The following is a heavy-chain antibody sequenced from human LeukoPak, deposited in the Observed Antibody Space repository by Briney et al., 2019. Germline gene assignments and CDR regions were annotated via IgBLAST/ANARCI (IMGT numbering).Heavy chain of an antibody. Sequence: ASMKASCKASGYTFTGYYMHWVRQPSGQGLEWMGWINPNSGGTKYAQKFQGRVTMTRDTSISTAYMELSRLRSDDTAVYYCARDPEAIVVVPAANGVVDYWGQGTLVTVSS. CDR3: ARDPEAIVVVPAANGVVDY. D-gene: IGHD2-2*01. CDR2: INPNSGGT. CDR1: GYTFTGYY. J-gene: IGHJ4*02. V-gene: IGHV1-2*02.